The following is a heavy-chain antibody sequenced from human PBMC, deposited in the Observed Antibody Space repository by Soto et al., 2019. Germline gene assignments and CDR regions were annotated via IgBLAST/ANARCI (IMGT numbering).Heavy chain of an antibody. V-gene: IGHV4-59*01. D-gene: IGHD4-4*01. CDR2: IFYSGNT. CDR1: DGSITSYY. J-gene: IGHJ5*02. CDR3: ARDVPTINTGEWFDP. Sequence: SETLSLTCTVSDGSITSYYWSWIRQPPGKGLEWIGYIFYSGNTKYNPSLKSRVTISVDTSKNQFSLKLTSVTAADTAVYYCARDVPTINTGEWFDPWGQGTQVTVSS.